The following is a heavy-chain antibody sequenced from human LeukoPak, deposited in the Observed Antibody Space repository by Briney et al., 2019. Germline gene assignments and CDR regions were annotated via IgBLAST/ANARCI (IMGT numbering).Heavy chain of an antibody. J-gene: IGHJ4*02. V-gene: IGHV3-23*01. Sequence: GSLRLSCAASGFTFSSYAMSWVRQASGKGLGWVSSIGGSGGSTYYADSVKGRFTISRDNSKNTLYLQMNSLRAEDTAVYYCAKVETAAAATLRGFDYWGQGTLVTVSS. CDR2: IGGSGGST. D-gene: IGHD6-13*01. CDR1: GFTFSSYA. CDR3: AKVETAAAATLRGFDY.